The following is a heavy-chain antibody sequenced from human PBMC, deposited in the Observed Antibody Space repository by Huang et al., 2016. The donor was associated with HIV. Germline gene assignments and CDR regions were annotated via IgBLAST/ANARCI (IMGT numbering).Heavy chain of an antibody. CDR3: ASRTTVTTTSNYHYFYMDV. CDR1: GGSISSSSYY. D-gene: IGHD4-17*01. J-gene: IGHJ6*03. Sequence: QLQLQESGPGLVKPSETLSLTCPVSGGSISSSSYYWGWISQAPGKGLEWVGIIYYIGNGYYNPSLKSRVTMSVERSSNQFSLKMHSVTAADTAVYYCASRTTVTTTSNYHYFYMDVWGKGTTVIVSS. CDR2: IYYIGNG. V-gene: IGHV4-39*01.